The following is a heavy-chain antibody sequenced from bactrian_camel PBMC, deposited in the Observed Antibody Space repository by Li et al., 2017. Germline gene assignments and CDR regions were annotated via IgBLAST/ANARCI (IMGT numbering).Heavy chain of an antibody. CDR2: IQSVGST. V-gene: IGHV3S1*01. J-gene: IGHJ4*01. Sequence: HVQLVESGGGLVQPGESLRLSCAASGFTFRYYSMTWVRQAPGKGLEWVSTIQSVGSTYYVDSVKGRSTISRDNDKNTLYLQLSSLKTEDTAIYYCAKDDWVGGFTMGQGTQVTVS. CDR1: GFTFRYYS. D-gene: IGHD2*01.